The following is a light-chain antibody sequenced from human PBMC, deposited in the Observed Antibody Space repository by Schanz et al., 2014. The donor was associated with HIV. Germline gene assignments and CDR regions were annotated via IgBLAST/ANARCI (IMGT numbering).Light chain of an antibody. CDR1: QGLTGW. CDR2: ATS. Sequence: DIQLTQSPSSVYASVGDRVTITCRASQGLTGWLAWYQQKPGRAPKLLIFATSTLQTGVPSRFSGSGSGTVFTLTITNLQTEDFATYYCQQTNMLSRSFGGGTKVDVK. J-gene: IGKJ4*01. CDR3: QQTNMLSRS. V-gene: IGKV1-12*01.